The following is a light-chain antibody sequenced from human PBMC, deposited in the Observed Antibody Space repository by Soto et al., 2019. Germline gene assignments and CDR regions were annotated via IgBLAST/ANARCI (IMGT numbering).Light chain of an antibody. CDR2: GNS. CDR1: SSNIGAGYD. V-gene: IGLV1-40*01. Sequence: QSVLTQPPSVSGAPGQRATISCTGSSSNIGAGYDVHWYQQLPGTAPKLLIYGNSNRPSRVPDRFSGSKSGTSASLAITGLQAEDEADYYCQSYDSSLSGSYVVFGGGTKLTVL. CDR3: QSYDSSLSGSYVV. J-gene: IGLJ2*01.